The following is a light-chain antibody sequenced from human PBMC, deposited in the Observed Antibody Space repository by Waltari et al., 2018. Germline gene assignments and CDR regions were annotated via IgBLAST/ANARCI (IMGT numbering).Light chain of an antibody. V-gene: IGLV1-47*01. J-gene: IGLJ3*02. CDR3: AAWDDSLSAYWV. CDR1: SSNIGSNY. Sequence: QSVLTQPPSASGTPGQRVTISCSGSSSNIGSNYVYWYQQLPGTAPKLLIYRNNQRPSGFPDRFSGSKSGTSASLAISGLRSEDEADYYCAAWDDSLSAYWVFGGGTKLTVL. CDR2: RNN.